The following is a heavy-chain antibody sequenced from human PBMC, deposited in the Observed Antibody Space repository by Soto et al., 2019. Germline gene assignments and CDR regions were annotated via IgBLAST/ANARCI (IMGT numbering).Heavy chain of an antibody. CDR2: INSDGSVT. Sequence: EVQLVESGGRLVQPGGSLRLSCAASGFSFNTYWMHWVRQAPGKGPVWVSRINSDGSVTDYAGSVKGRFTISRDNAKNSLDLQMNSRGAEDRAGYYGASAMTQGEVSTKGDSGGQGTLVPVSS. D-gene: IGHD3-16*01. CDR1: GFSFNTYW. V-gene: IGHV3-74*01. CDR3: ASAMTQGEVSTKGDS. J-gene: IGHJ4*02.